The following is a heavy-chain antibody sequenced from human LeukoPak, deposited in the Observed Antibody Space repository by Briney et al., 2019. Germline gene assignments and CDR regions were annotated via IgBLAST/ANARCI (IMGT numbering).Heavy chain of an antibody. D-gene: IGHD4-11*01. CDR3: AREATRRAFEI. Sequence: PSETLSLTCTVSGGSISSYYWSWIRQPPGKGLEWIGYIYYSGSTNYNPSLKSRVTISVDTSKNQFSLKLSSVTAADTAVYYCAREATRRAFEIWGQGTMVTVSS. V-gene: IGHV4-59*01. CDR1: GGSISSYY. J-gene: IGHJ3*02. CDR2: IYYSGST.